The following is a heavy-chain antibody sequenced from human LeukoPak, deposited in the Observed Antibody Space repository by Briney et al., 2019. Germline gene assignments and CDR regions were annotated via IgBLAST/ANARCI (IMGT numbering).Heavy chain of an antibody. D-gene: IGHD3-22*01. Sequence: PGGSLRLSCAASGFTLSTYNMNWVRKAPGKGLEWVSSISSSSYIYYADSVKGRFTISRDSAKNSLYLQMNSLRAEDTAVYYCARGPYDDSGYYWTYWGQGTLVTVSS. CDR1: GFTLSTYN. V-gene: IGHV3-21*01. CDR2: ISSSSYI. CDR3: ARGPYDDSGYYWTY. J-gene: IGHJ4*02.